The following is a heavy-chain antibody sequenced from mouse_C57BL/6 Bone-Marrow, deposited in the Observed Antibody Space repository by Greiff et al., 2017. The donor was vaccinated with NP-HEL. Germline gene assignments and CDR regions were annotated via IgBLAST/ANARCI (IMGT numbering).Heavy chain of an antibody. CDR2: IYPGDGDT. CDR3: AKDYYGSFYFDY. Sequence: QVQLQQSGPELVKPGASVKISCKASGYAFSSSWMNWVKQRPGKGLEWIGRIYPGDGDTNYNGKFKGKVTLTADKSSSTAYMQLSSLTSEDSAVYFCAKDYYGSFYFDYWGQGTTLTVSS. J-gene: IGHJ2*01. D-gene: IGHD1-1*01. CDR1: GYAFSSSW. V-gene: IGHV1-82*01.